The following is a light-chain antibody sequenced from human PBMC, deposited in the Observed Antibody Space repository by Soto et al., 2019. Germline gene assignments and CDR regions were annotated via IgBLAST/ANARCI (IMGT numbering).Light chain of an antibody. V-gene: IGLV4-69*01. J-gene: IGLJ2*01. CDR1: SGHSSYA. Sequence: QPVLTQSPSASASLGASVKLTCTLSSGHSSYAIAWHQQQPEKGPRYLMKLNSDGSHSKGDGIPDRFSGSSSGAERYLTISSLQSADEADYYCQTRGTGILFGGGTKLTVL. CDR2: LNSDGSH. CDR3: QTRGTGIL.